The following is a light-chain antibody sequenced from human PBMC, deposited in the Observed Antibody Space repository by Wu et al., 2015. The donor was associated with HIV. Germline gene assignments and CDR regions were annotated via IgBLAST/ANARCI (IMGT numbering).Light chain of an antibody. CDR1: QSITSNY. V-gene: IGKV3-20*01. CDR3: QQYGSSPVLS. J-gene: IGKJ4*01. CDR2: DAS. Sequence: EIVLTQAPGTLSLSPGERATLFCRTSQSITSNYLAWYQQKPGQAPRLLIYDASRRATGIPDRFSGSGSGTDFTLTINRLEPEDSALYYCQQYGSSPVLSFGGGTKVEIK.